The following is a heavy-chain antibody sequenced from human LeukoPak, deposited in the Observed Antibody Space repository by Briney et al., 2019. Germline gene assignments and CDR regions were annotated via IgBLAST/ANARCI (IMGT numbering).Heavy chain of an antibody. CDR1: GGSISSSSYY. Sequence: SETLSLTCTVSGGSISSSSYYWGWIRQPPGKGLEWIGSIYYNGGTYYNPSLRSRVTMSVDTSKNQFSLKLTSVTAAGTAVYYCGNFDFWGQGTMVIVSS. CDR2: IYYNGGT. CDR3: GNFDF. V-gene: IGHV4-39*01. J-gene: IGHJ3*01.